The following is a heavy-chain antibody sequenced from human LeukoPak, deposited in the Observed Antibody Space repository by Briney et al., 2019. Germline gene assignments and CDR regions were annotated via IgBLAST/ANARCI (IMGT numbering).Heavy chain of an antibody. D-gene: IGHD6-19*01. J-gene: IGHJ4*02. CDR1: GGSISSSSYY. V-gene: IGHV4-39*07. CDR2: IYYSGST. Sequence: SETLSLTCTVSGGSISSSSYYWGWIRQPPGKGLEWIGSIYYSGSTYYNPSLKSRVTISVDTSKNQFSLKLSSVTAADTAVYYCARERGWNGFDYWGQGTLVTVSS. CDR3: ARERGWNGFDY.